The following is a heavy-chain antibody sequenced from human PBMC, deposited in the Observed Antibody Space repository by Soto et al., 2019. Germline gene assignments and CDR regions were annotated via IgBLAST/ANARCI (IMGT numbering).Heavy chain of an antibody. J-gene: IGHJ5*02. CDR1: GFTFSSYA. CDR3: EKGLEYSSSWLSGHNGLNT. CDR2: ISGSGGST. D-gene: IGHD6-13*01. Sequence: EVQLLDSGGGLVQPGGSLRLSCAASGFTFSSYAMSWVRQAPGKGLQWVSAISGSGGSTYYADSVKARFTISRDKSKMTQYLQMSRLSAEDRAVYCCEKGLEYSSSWLSGHNGLNTWGQGAGVTVSS. V-gene: IGHV3-23*01.